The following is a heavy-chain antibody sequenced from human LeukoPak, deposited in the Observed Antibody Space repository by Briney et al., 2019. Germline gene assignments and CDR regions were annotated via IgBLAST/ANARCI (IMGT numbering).Heavy chain of an antibody. Sequence: ASVKVSCKASGYTFTGYYMHWVRQAPGQGLKWMGRINPNSGGTNYAQKFQGRVTMTRDTSISTAYMELSRLRSDDTAVYYCAREASSWYVPIDYWGQGTLVTVSS. D-gene: IGHD6-13*01. CDR3: AREASSWYVPIDY. V-gene: IGHV1-2*06. CDR1: GYTFTGYY. CDR2: INPNSGGT. J-gene: IGHJ4*02.